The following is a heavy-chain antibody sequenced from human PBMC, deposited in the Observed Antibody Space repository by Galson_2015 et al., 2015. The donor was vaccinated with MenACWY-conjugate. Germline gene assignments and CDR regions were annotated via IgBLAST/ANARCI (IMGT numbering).Heavy chain of an antibody. D-gene: IGHD3-10*01. CDR3: ARDYGSGAYYMGWFDP. CDR1: RISFRTYN. V-gene: IGHV3-48*02. J-gene: IGHJ5*02. Sequence: SLRLSCAASRISFRTYNMNWVRQAPGKGLEWVSYISSTSTTIYYADSAKGRFTISRDNAKNSLYLQMNSLRDEDTAVYYCARDYGSGAYYMGWFDPWGQGTLVTVSS. CDR2: ISSTSTTI.